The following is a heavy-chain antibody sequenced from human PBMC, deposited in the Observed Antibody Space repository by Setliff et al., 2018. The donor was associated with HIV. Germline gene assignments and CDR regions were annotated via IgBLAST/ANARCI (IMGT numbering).Heavy chain of an antibody. J-gene: IGHJ5*02. Sequence: VKVSCKTSGYTLTELSMHWVRQAPGKGLEWMGGFDPEDGETIYAQKFRGRVTMTRDTSTNTVYMELSGLRSEDTALYYCALDLPGPAITSGWMKNWFDPWGQGTLVTVSS. CDR3: ALDLPGPAITSGWMKNWFDP. CDR1: GYTLTELS. CDR2: FDPEDGET. V-gene: IGHV1-24*01. D-gene: IGHD6-19*01.